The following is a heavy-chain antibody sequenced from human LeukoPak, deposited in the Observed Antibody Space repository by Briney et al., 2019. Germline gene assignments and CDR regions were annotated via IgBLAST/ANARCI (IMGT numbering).Heavy chain of an antibody. CDR3: AVMGGDHLVLDY. J-gene: IGHJ4*02. CDR1: GVTLSNYG. V-gene: IGHV3-33*01. CDR2: IWYDGSNK. D-gene: IGHD6-6*01. Sequence: AGGSLRLSREASGVTLSNYGMHSVREAPGKGREGGAVIWYDGSNKYYADSVTGRFTISRDNSKSTLYLQMNRLRAEDTAVYYCAVMGGDHLVLDYWGQGTLVTVSS.